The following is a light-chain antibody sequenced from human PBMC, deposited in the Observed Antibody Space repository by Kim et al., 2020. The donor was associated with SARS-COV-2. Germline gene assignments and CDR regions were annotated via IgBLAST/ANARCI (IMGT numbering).Light chain of an antibody. J-gene: IGLJ2*01. CDR3: QSYDSSLSGVV. Sequence: SSELTQDPAVSVALGQTVKITCRGDSLRSFYASWYQQRPGQAPLLVIYGKNTRPSGIPDRLSGSKSGTSASLAITGLQADDEADYYCQSYDSSLSGVVFGGGTQLTVL. CDR1: SLRSFY. CDR2: GKN. V-gene: IGLV3-19*01.